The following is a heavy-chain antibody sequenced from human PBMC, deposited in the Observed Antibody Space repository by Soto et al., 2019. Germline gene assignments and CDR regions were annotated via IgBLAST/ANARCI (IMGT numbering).Heavy chain of an antibody. Sequence: ASVKVSCKVSGYPFTAYSMHWVRLAPGQGLEWMGVVNPSGGSTKYAQNFQGRVTMTRDTSTTTIYMELSSLRSDDTAIYYCAREENCSGGTCYSEYFHRWGQGTLVTVSS. V-gene: IGHV1-46*01. CDR2: VNPSGGST. CDR3: AREENCSGGTCYSEYFHR. D-gene: IGHD2-15*01. J-gene: IGHJ1*01. CDR1: GYPFTAYS.